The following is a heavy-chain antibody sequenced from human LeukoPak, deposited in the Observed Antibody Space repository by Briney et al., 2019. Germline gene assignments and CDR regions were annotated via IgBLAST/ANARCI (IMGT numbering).Heavy chain of an antibody. V-gene: IGHV3-33*01. D-gene: IGHD3-10*01. Sequence: GGSLRLSRAASGFTFSSYGMHGVRQAPGKGLEGVAVIWYEGRNKYYADSVEGRSTTSRDKSKNTLYLQMNSLRAEDTAVYYCARDGSLLWFGEFQTVFYFDYWGQGTLVTVSS. J-gene: IGHJ4*02. CDR1: GFTFSSYG. CDR3: ARDGSLLWFGEFQTVFYFDY. CDR2: IWYEGRNK.